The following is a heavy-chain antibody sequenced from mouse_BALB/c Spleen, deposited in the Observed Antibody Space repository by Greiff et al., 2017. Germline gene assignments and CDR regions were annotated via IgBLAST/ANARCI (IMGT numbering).Heavy chain of an antibody. Sequence: EVHLVESGGGLVQPGGSRKLSCAASGFTFSSFGMHWVRQAPEKGLEWVAYISSGSSTIYYADTVKGRFTISRDNPKNTLFLQMTSLRSEDTAMYYCARSIYDGYPYFDVWGAGTTVTVSS. V-gene: IGHV5-17*02. J-gene: IGHJ1*01. CDR3: ARSIYDGYPYFDV. CDR1: GFTFSSFG. CDR2: ISSGSSTI. D-gene: IGHD2-3*01.